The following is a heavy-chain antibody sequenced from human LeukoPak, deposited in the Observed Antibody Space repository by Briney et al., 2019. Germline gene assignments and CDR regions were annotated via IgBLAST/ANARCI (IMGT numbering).Heavy chain of an antibody. CDR3: STWAFYHGLDV. V-gene: IGHV3-43*02. J-gene: IGHJ6*02. Sequence: GGSLRLSCAASGFAFADYAMHWVRQIPGKGLECVAHIHADGGRTFYADSVKGRFTVFRDNAKNSLFLQMDSLPSDDTAFYYCSTWAFYHGLDVWGQGATVIVSS. D-gene: IGHD2/OR15-2a*01. CDR2: IHADGGRT. CDR1: GFAFADYA.